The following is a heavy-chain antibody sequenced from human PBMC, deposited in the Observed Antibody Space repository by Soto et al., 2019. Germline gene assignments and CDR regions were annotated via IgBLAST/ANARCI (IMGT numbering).Heavy chain of an antibody. Sequence: GGSLRLSCAAPGFTFSGSAMHWVRQASGKGLEWVGRIRSKANSYATAYAASVKGRFTISRDDSKNTAYLQMNSLKTEDTAVYFCTRMGSPKGGMDVWGPGTTLTLSS. V-gene: IGHV3-73*01. J-gene: IGHJ6*02. CDR3: TRMGSPKGGMDV. CDR1: GFTFSGSA. CDR2: IRSKANSYAT. D-gene: IGHD6-13*01.